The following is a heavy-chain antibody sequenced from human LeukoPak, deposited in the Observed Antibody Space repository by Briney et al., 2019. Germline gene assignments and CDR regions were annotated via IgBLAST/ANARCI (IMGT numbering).Heavy chain of an antibody. J-gene: IGHJ4*02. CDR2: MYYSGST. CDR1: GGSISSYY. Sequence: PSETPSLTCTVSGGSISSYYCSWIRQPPGKGLEWIGYMYYSGSTNYNPSLKSRVTISVDTSKNQFSLKLSSVTAADTAVYYCVRSSTYHLFDDWGQGTLVTVSS. V-gene: IGHV4-59*08. CDR3: VRSSTYHLFDD. D-gene: IGHD2-15*01.